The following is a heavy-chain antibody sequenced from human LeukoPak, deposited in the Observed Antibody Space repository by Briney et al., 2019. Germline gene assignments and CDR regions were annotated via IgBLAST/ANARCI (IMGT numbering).Heavy chain of an antibody. D-gene: IGHD3-22*01. CDR3: ARDEDSSGYCFDY. J-gene: IGHJ4*02. V-gene: IGHV1-2*02. Sequence: ASVKLSCKASGYTFTGYYMHWVRRAPGQGLEWMGWINPNSGGTNYAEKFQGRVTMTRDTSISTAYMELSRLRSDDTAVYYCARDEDSSGYCFDYWGQGTLVTVSS. CDR1: GYTFTGYY. CDR2: INPNSGGT.